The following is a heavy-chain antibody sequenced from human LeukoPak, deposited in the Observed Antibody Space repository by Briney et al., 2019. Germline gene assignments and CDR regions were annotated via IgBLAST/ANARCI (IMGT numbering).Heavy chain of an antibody. D-gene: IGHD6-19*01. Sequence: ASVKVSCKASGGTFSSYAISWVRQAPGQGLEWMGGIIPIFGTANYAQKFQGRVTITADKSTSTAYMELSSLRSEDTAVYYCASEYSSGWYPTRVNGDYWGQGTLVTVSS. J-gene: IGHJ4*02. CDR2: IIPIFGTA. CDR1: GGTFSSYA. CDR3: ASEYSSGWYPTRVNGDY. V-gene: IGHV1-69*06.